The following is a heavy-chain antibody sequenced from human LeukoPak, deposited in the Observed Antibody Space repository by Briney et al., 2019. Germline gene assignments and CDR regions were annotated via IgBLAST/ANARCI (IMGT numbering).Heavy chain of an antibody. CDR3: TRGKYYYDSSGYYPHFVY. CDR1: GFTFGDYA. J-gene: IGHJ4*02. Sequence: PGGSLRLSCTASGFTFGDYAMSWFRQAPGKGLEWVGFIRSKAYGGTTEYAASVKGRFTISRDDSKSIAYLQMNSLKTEDTAVYYCTRGKYYYDSSGYYPHFVYWGQGTLVTVSS. CDR2: IRSKAYGGTT. V-gene: IGHV3-49*03. D-gene: IGHD3-22*01.